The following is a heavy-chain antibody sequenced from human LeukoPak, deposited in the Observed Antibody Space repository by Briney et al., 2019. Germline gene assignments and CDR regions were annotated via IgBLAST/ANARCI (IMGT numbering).Heavy chain of an antibody. Sequence: SQTLSLTCTVSGGSISSGSYYWSWIRQPAGKGLEWIGRIYTSGSTNYNPSLKSRVTISVDTSKNQFSLKLSSVTAADTAVYYCARGTLAARNWDYWGQGTLVTVSS. CDR1: GGSISSGSYY. V-gene: IGHV4-61*02. CDR2: IYTSGST. J-gene: IGHJ4*02. D-gene: IGHD6-6*01. CDR3: ARGTLAARNWDY.